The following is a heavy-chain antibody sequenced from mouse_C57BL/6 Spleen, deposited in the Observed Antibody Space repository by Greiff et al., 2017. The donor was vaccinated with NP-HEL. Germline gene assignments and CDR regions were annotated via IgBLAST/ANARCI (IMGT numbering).Heavy chain of an antibody. CDR2: IDPETGGT. V-gene: IGHV1-15*01. CDR3: TRGNYVGYAMDY. J-gene: IGHJ4*01. D-gene: IGHD2-1*01. CDR1: GYTFTDYE. Sequence: VQLQQSGAELVRPGASVTLSCKASGYTFTDYEMHWVKQTPVQGLEWIGAIDPETGGTAYNQKFKGKAILTADKSSSTAYMELRSLTSEDSAVYYCTRGNYVGYAMDYWGQGTSVTVSS.